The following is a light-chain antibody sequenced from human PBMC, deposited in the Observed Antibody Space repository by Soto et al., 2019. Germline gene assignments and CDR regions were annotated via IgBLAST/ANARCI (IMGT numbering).Light chain of an antibody. V-gene: IGKV3-20*01. J-gene: IGKJ2*01. CDR2: GAS. CDR3: QQYGSSLMYT. CDR1: QSVSISY. Sequence: EIVLTQSPGTLSLSPGERATHSCRASQSVSISYLAWYQQKPGQAPRLLIYGASIRATGIPDRFSGSGSGTDFTLTISRLEPEDFAVYYCQQYGSSLMYTFGQGTKLETK.